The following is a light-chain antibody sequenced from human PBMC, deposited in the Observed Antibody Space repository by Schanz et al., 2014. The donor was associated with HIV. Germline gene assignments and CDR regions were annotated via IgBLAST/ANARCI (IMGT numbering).Light chain of an antibody. V-gene: IGLV2-8*01. CDR1: SSDVGGYNF. Sequence: QSVLTQPPSASGSPGQSVTISCTGTSSDVGGYNFVSWYQQHPGKAPQLLIYEVNMRPSGVPDRFSGSKSGNTASLTVSGLQAEDEADYYCVSYTGTNNPVFGGGTKLTVL. CDR2: EVN. J-gene: IGLJ2*01. CDR3: VSYTGTNNPV.